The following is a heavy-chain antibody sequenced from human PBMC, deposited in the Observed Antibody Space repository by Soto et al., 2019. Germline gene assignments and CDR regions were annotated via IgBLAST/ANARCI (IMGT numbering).Heavy chain of an antibody. CDR1: GYSFTGYY. CDR2: INPDSGAT. V-gene: IGHV1-2*02. CDR3: ARGDNGTGGYRFPYFDY. Sequence: HEHLVQSGAEVKRPGASLKVSCKASGYSFTGYYIHWVRQAPGQGLEWMGWINPDSGATNYAQNFQGRVTLTSDTSISTASMDLTSLTSDDTAVYYCARGDNGTGGYRFPYFDYWGQGTLVIVSS. J-gene: IGHJ4*02. D-gene: IGHD2-8*02.